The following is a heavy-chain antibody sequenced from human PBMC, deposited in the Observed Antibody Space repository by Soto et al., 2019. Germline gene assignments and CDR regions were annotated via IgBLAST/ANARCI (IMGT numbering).Heavy chain of an antibody. CDR3: ARHVYFDY. V-gene: IGHV5-51*01. Sequence: GESLKISCKASGYSFTNYWIAWVRQMPGKGLEWMGIIYPGDSDTRYSPSFQGQVTISADKSISTAYLQWSSLKASDTAIHYCARHVYFDYWGLGTLVTVSS. CDR2: IYPGDSDT. J-gene: IGHJ4*02. CDR1: GYSFTNYW.